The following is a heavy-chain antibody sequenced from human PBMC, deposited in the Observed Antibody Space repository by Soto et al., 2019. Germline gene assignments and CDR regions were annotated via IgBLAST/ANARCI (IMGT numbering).Heavy chain of an antibody. CDR2: ISAYNGNT. Sequence: QVQLVQSGAEVKKPGASVKVSCKASGYTFTSYGISWVRQAPGQGLEWMGWISAYNGNTNYAQKLQGRVTMTTDTSTSTAYLELRSLRSDDTAVYYCARDAKPNYGDYVHNWFDPWGQGTLVTVSS. CDR1: GYTFTSYG. V-gene: IGHV1-18*01. D-gene: IGHD4-17*01. CDR3: ARDAKPNYGDYVHNWFDP. J-gene: IGHJ5*02.